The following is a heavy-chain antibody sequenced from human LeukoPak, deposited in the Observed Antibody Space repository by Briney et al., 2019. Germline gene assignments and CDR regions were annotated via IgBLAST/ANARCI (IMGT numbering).Heavy chain of an antibody. CDR2: LYSDGDT. Sequence: GGSLGLSCAASGLTVTNNYWHWVRQPPGKGPEWISILYSDGDTKYAHSVKGRFTFSRDSSRNTLYLQMNGLRAEDTAVYYCTYGDYPLTYWGQGTLVSVSS. J-gene: IGHJ4*02. CDR1: GLTVTNNY. CDR3: TYGDYPLTY. V-gene: IGHV3-66*01. D-gene: IGHD4-17*01.